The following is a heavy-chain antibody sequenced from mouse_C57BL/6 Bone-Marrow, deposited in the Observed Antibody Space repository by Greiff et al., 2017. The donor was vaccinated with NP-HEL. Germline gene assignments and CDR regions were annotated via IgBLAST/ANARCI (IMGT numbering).Heavy chain of an antibody. CDR1: GYTFTSYW. CDR3: ARGYGSSGGYFDV. D-gene: IGHD1-1*01. J-gene: IGHJ1*03. CDR2: IHPNSGRT. Sequence: VKLQQPGAELVKPGASVKLSCKASGYTFTSYWMHWVKQRPGQGLEWIGMIHPNSGRTNYTEKFKSKATLTVDKSSSTAYMQLSSLTSEDAAVYYCARGYGSSGGYFDVWGTGTTVTVSS. V-gene: IGHV1-64*01.